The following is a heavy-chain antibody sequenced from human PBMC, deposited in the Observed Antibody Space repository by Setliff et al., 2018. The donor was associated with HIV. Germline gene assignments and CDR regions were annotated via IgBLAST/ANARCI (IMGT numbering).Heavy chain of an antibody. Sequence: GGSLRLSCAASGFTSSSFSMYWVRQAPGKGLVWVSRVNSDGRSTNYADSVKGRFTMSRDNAKNTLHLQMNSLRAEDTALYYCARGDQTGYYTTYYYYMDLWGKGTTVTV. J-gene: IGHJ6*03. CDR1: GFTSSSFS. CDR3: ARGDQTGYYTTYYYYMDL. CDR2: VNSDGRST. D-gene: IGHD3-9*01. V-gene: IGHV3-74*01.